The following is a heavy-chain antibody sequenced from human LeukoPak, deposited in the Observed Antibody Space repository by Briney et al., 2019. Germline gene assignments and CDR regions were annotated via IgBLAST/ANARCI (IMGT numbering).Heavy chain of an antibody. D-gene: IGHD2-15*01. CDR3: ARGAPLFGYCSGGSCYSNWFDP. Sequence: SETLSLTCTVSGGSISSYYWSWIRQPPGKALEWIVYIYYSGSTNYNPSLKSRVTISVDTSKNQFSLKLSSVTAADTAVYYCARGAPLFGYCSGGSCYSNWFDPWGQGTLVTVSS. V-gene: IGHV4-59*01. J-gene: IGHJ5*02. CDR1: GGSISSYY. CDR2: IYYSGST.